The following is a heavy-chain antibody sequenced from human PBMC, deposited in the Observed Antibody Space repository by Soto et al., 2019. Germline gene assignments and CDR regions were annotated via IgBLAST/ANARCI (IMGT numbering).Heavy chain of an antibody. J-gene: IGHJ4*02. D-gene: IGHD2-2*01. CDR3: TRGIIPATVDY. V-gene: IGHV3-15*01. Sequence: VQLVESGGGLVKPGGSHTLSCAASGFTFSNAWMSWVRQAPGKGLEWVGHIKSKTDGGTTDYAAPVKGRFTISRDDSKNTLYLQMNSLKTEDTAMYYCTRGIIPATVDYWGQGALVTVSS. CDR1: GFTFSNAW. CDR2: IKSKTDGGTT.